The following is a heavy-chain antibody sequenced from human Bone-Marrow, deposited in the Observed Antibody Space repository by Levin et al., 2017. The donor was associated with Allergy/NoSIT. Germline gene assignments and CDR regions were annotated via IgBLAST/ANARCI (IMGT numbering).Heavy chain of an antibody. V-gene: IGHV3-11*06. Sequence: GESLKISCAASGFTFSDYYMNWIRQAPGKGLEWVSYISSDSSSTNYADSVKGRFTISRDNAKNSLYLQMNSLRAEDTAVYYCARLPKRDYNFWSGTGYMDGWGRGTTVTVSS. CDR3: ARLPKRDYNFWSGTGYMDG. CDR2: ISSDSSST. D-gene: IGHD3-3*01. CDR1: GFTFSDYY. J-gene: IGHJ6*03.